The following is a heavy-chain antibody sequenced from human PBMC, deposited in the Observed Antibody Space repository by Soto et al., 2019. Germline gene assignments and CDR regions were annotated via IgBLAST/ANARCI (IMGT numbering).Heavy chain of an antibody. D-gene: IGHD6-19*01. CDR3: AKDPGRSSGWNY. CDR2: ISGSGGST. CDR1: GFTLSSYA. Sequence: EVQLLESGGGLVQPGGSLRLSCAASGFTLSSYAMSWVRQAPGKGLEWVSTISGSGGSTYYADSVRGRFTISRDKSENTLYLQMNSLRAEDTAVYYCAKDPGRSSGWNYWGQGTLVTVSS. J-gene: IGHJ4*02. V-gene: IGHV3-23*01.